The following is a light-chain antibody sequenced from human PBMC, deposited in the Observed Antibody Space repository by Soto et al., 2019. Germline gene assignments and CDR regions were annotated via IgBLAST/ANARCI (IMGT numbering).Light chain of an antibody. CDR3: SSYAGSIYV. Sequence: QSVLTQPPSASGSPGQSVTISCTGTSSDVGGYNYVSWYQQHPGKAPKLMIYEVSKRPSGVPDRFSGSKSGNTASLTVSGLQAEDEADYYCSSYAGSIYVFGTGTKVXVL. CDR1: SSDVGGYNY. J-gene: IGLJ1*01. V-gene: IGLV2-8*01. CDR2: EVS.